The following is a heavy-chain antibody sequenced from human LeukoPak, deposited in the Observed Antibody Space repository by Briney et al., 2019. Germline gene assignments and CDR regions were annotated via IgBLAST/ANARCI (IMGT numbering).Heavy chain of an antibody. D-gene: IGHD6-13*01. CDR3: AKDISSSWPNWFDP. CDR2: ISWNSGSI. J-gene: IGHJ5*02. CDR1: GFTFDDYA. V-gene: IGHV3-9*01. Sequence: GGSLRLSCAASGFTFDDYAMHWVRQAPGKGLEWVSGISWNSGSIGYADSVKGRFTISRDNSKNTLYLQMNSLRAEDTAVYYCAKDISSSWPNWFDPWGQGTLVTVSS.